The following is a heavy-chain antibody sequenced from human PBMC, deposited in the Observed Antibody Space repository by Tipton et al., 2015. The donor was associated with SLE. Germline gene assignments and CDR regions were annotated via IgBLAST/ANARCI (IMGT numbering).Heavy chain of an antibody. D-gene: IGHD2-2*01. CDR1: GYSIRNGYY. CDR3: AREGCSSTSCYGYYYMDV. V-gene: IGHV4-38-2*02. Sequence: TLSLTCNVSGYSIRNGYYWGWIRQAPGKGLEWTGTIHHSGITYYNPSLKSRVTISVDTSKNQFSLKLSSVTAADTAVYYCAREGCSSTSCYGYYYMDVWGKGTTVTVSS. CDR2: IHHSGIT. J-gene: IGHJ6*03.